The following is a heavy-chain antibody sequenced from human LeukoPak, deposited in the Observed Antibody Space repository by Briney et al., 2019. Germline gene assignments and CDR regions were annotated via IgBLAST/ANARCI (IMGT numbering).Heavy chain of an antibody. CDR2: INPNSGGT. CDR3: AREAVYYYDSSGYYHNWFDP. Sequence: ASVKVSCKASGYTFTGYYMHWVRQAPGQGLEWMGWINPNSGGTNYAQKFQGRVTITADKSTSTAYMELSSLRSEDTAVYYCAREAVYYYDSSGYYHNWFDPWGQGTLVTVSS. J-gene: IGHJ5*02. V-gene: IGHV1-2*02. CDR1: GYTFTGYY. D-gene: IGHD3-22*01.